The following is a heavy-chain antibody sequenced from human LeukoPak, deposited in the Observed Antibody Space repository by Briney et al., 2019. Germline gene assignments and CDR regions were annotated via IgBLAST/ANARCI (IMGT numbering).Heavy chain of an antibody. CDR2: MSPNSGNT. Sequence: ASVKVSCKASGYTFTSYAMNWVRQAPGQGLEWMGWMSPNSGNTGYAQKFQGRVTITRNTSISTAYMELSSLRSEDTAVYYCARGRAARTNYYYYYMDVWGKGTTVTVSS. CDR3: ARGRAARTNYYYYYMDV. CDR1: GYTFTSYA. V-gene: IGHV1-8*03. J-gene: IGHJ6*03. D-gene: IGHD6-6*01.